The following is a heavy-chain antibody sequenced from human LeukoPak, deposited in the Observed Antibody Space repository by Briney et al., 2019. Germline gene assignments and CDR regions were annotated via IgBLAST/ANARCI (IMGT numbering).Heavy chain of an antibody. J-gene: IGHJ6*04. CDR1: GGTLSSYA. D-gene: IGHD3-10*01. CDR3: ATRSTMVRGVMRVYYYGMDV. V-gene: IGHV1-69*06. CDR2: IIPIFGTA. Sequence: SVKVSCKASGGTLSSYAISWVRQAPGQGLEWMGGIIPIFGTANYAQKFQGRVTITADKSTSTAYMELSSLRSEDTAVYYCATRSTMVRGVMRVYYYGMDVWGKGTTVTVSS.